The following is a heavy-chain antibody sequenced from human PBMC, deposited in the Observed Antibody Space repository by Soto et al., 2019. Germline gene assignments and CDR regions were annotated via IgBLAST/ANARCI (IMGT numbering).Heavy chain of an antibody. CDR3: ARHVIHWISSSGGVIVAFDY. D-gene: IGHD3-16*02. Sequence: PGESLKISCKGSGYSFTSYWIGWVRQMPGKGLEWMGIIYPGDSDTRYSPSFQGQVTISADKSISTAYLQWSSLKASDTAMYYCARHVIHWISSSGGVIVAFDYWGQGTLVTVSS. CDR2: IYPGDSDT. CDR1: GYSFTSYW. J-gene: IGHJ4*02. V-gene: IGHV5-51*01.